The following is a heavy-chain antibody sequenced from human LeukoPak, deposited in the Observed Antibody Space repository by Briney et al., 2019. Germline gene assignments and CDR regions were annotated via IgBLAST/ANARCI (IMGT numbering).Heavy chain of an antibody. J-gene: IGHJ5*02. CDR3: ASGHRGDSGYNWFDA. V-gene: IGHV1-2*02. CDR2: INPKSGDT. D-gene: IGHD2-21*02. CDR1: GYTFTDYY. Sequence: APVKVSCKASGYTFTDYYMHWVRQAPGQGLEWMGWINPKSGDTKYAQKFQGRVTISRDTSISTAYFELSSLRSDDTAVYFCASGHRGDSGYNWFDAWGQGTLVTVSS.